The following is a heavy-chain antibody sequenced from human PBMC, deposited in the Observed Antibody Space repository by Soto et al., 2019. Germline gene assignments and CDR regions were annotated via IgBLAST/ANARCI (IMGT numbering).Heavy chain of an antibody. CDR2: IYYSGRT. Sequence: LSLTFTVSGGSISSGDYYWSWIRQPPGKGLEWIGYIYYSGRTDYNPSLKSRVTISVDTSKNQFSLKLSAVTAADTAVYYCARFTPTGTSLLSYLDFWSQGSLVTVSS. D-gene: IGHD3-16*02. J-gene: IGHJ4*02. CDR1: GGSISSGDYY. CDR3: ARFTPTGTSLLSYLDF. V-gene: IGHV4-30-4*01.